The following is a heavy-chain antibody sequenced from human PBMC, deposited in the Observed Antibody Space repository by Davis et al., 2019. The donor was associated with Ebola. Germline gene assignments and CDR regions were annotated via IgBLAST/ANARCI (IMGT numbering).Heavy chain of an antibody. V-gene: IGHV3-21*04. J-gene: IGHJ4*02. CDR3: ARDVAGGPLDY. D-gene: IGHD2-8*02. CDR1: GLDFYNYT. CDR2: ISANSNFR. Sequence: GESLEISCTASGLDFYNYTMTWARQAPGKGLQWVSSISANSNFRYYGDSVDGRFAVSRDNAKNSLYLQMNSLRAEDTAIYYCARDVAGGPLDYWGQGTLVTVSS.